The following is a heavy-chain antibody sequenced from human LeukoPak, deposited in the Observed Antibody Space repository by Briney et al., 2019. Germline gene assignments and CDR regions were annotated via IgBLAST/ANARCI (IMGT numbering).Heavy chain of an antibody. Sequence: GASVTVSCKASGGTFTFGTAGVTWVRQASGQRLEWLGGIIPLFDSPHYAPNFQGRLTITADRFSGVAYMDLSSLSSEDTAVYYCARAYIVNTNGDNVYYYMDVWGTGTTVTVSS. CDR3: ARAYIVNTNGDNVYYYMDV. CDR2: IIPLFDSP. V-gene: IGHV1-69*06. D-gene: IGHD5-24*01. J-gene: IGHJ6*03. CDR1: GGTFTFGTAG.